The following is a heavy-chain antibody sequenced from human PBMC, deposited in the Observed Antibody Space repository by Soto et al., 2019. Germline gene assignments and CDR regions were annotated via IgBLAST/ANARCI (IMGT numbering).Heavy chain of an antibody. J-gene: IGHJ1*01. CDR3: ARGRCDGVNCYLDFQH. CDR2: ISSSSSYI. D-gene: IGHD2-21*01. V-gene: IGHV3-21*04. CDR1: GFTFSSYS. Sequence: GGSLRLSCAASGFTFSSYSMNWVRQAPGKGLEWVSSISSSSSYIYYADSVKGRFTISRDNAKNSLYLQMNSLRAEDTAVYYCARGRCDGVNCYLDFQHWGQGTLVTVSS.